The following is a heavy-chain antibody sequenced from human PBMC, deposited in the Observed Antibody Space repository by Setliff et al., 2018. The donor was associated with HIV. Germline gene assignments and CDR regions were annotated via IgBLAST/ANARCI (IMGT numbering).Heavy chain of an antibody. D-gene: IGHD3-3*02. CDR3: ARGALLAVFDFDH. Sequence: SVKVSCKTSGGTFSNYAFSWVRQAPGQGLQWIGGTIPLFDRVNYAQKFQYKVRINADKSTDTAYLELTGLRSDDTAVYFCARGALLAVFDFDHWGHGTLVTVSS. J-gene: IGHJ4*01. CDR1: GGTFSNYA. CDR2: TIPLFDRV. V-gene: IGHV1-69*06.